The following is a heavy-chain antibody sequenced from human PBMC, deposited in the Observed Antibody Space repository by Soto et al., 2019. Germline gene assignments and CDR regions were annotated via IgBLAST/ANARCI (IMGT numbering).Heavy chain of an antibody. V-gene: IGHV3-23*01. CDR3: AKDHGLFLFGGIDY. J-gene: IGHJ4*02. D-gene: IGHD3-16*01. CDR1: GFTFSGYA. CDR2: ISGSGGST. Sequence: PGWSLRLSCSASGFTFSGYAMSWVRQAPGNGLEWVSAISGSGGSTYYADPVKGRFPISRDNSKNTLYPQMKNPRAAAPAVYYCAKDHGLFLFGGIDYWGQGTLFTVSS.